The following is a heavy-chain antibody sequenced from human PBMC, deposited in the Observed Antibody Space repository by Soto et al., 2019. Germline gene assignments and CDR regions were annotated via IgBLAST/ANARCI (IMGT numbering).Heavy chain of an antibody. CDR3: ARGGYYYDSSGYYAPDYYYGMDV. J-gene: IGHJ6*02. Sequence: GASVKVSCKASGYTFTSYYTHWVRQAPGQGLEWMGIINPSGGSTSYAQKFQGRVTMTRDTSTSTVYMELSSLRSEDTAVYHCARGGYYYDSSGYYAPDYYYGMDVWGQGTTVTVSS. CDR2: INPSGGST. V-gene: IGHV1-46*01. D-gene: IGHD3-22*01. CDR1: GYTFTSYY.